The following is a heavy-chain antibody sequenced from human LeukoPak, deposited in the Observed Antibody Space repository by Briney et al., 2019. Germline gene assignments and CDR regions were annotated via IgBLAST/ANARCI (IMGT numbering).Heavy chain of an antibody. Sequence: SETLSLTCTVSGGSISSYYWNWIRQPAGKGLEWIGRVYTSGNINYNPSLKRRVTISLDKSKNQFSLELCSVTAADTAVYYCAGTTIEWGLFDYWGQGTLVTVSS. V-gene: IGHV4-4*07. D-gene: IGHD1-1*01. J-gene: IGHJ4*02. CDR1: GGSISSYY. CDR3: AGTTIEWGLFDY. CDR2: VYTSGNI.